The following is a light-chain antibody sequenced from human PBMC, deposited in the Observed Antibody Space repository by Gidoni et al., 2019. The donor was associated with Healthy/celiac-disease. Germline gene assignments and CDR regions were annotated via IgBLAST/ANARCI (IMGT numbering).Light chain of an antibody. V-gene: IGKV3-11*01. CDR2: DAS. J-gene: IGKJ4*01. CDR3: QQYINWPLT. Sequence: EIALTQSPATLSLSPGERATLTCRASQSVSTSLAWYQQKPGQAPRLLIYDASNRATGMPARFSGSGSGTDFTLTISSLEPDDFAVYYCQQYINWPLTFGGGTKVEIK. CDR1: QSVSTS.